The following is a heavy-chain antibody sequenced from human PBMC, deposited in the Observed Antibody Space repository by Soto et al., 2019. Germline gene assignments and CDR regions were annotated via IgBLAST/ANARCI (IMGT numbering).Heavy chain of an antibody. J-gene: IGHJ4*02. CDR1: GFTFSSYA. CDR3: ALGYGDYGGGFDY. Sequence: GGSLRLSCAASGFTFSSYAMSWVRQAPGKGLEWVSAISGSGGSTYYADSVKGRFTISRDNSKNTLYLQMNSLRAEDTAVYYCALGYGDYGGGFDYWGQGTLVTVSS. CDR2: ISGSGGST. D-gene: IGHD4-17*01. V-gene: IGHV3-23*01.